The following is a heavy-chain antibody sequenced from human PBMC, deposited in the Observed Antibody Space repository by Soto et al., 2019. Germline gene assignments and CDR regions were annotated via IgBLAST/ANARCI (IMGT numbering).Heavy chain of an antibody. D-gene: IGHD4-17*01. CDR1: GGTFSSYT. CDR2: IIPLFGTA. V-gene: IGHV1-69*01. CDR3: ARDGYGDYGKPFDY. J-gene: IGHJ4*02. Sequence: QVQLVQSGAEVKKPGSSVKVSCKASGGTFSSYTFTWVRQAPGQGLEWMGGIIPLFGTANYAQKFQGRVTITADEYTSTAYMQLSSLRSEDTAMYYCARDGYGDYGKPFDYWGQGTLVTVSS.